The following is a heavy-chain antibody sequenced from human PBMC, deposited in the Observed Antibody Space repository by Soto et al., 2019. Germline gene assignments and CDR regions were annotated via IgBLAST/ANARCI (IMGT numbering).Heavy chain of an antibody. CDR2: ISYDGSNK. CDR3: AKDLYYYDSSGYWPRDYYYYGMDV. D-gene: IGHD3-22*01. Sequence: GGSLRLSCAASGFTFSSYGMHWVRQAPGKGLEWVAVISYDGSNKYYADSVKGRFTISRDNSKNTLYLQMNSLRAEDTAVYYCAKDLYYYDSSGYWPRDYYYYGMDVWGQGTTVTVSS. CDR1: GFTFSSYG. J-gene: IGHJ6*02. V-gene: IGHV3-30*18.